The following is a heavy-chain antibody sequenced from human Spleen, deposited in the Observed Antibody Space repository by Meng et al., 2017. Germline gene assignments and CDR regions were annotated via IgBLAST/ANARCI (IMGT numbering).Heavy chain of an antibody. CDR3: ARDHGGGMEQQLVFWEDDGMDV. CDR1: GFTFSSYS. Sequence: GESLKISCAASGFTFSSYSMNWVRQAPGTGLEWVSSISSSSSYIYYADSVKGRFTISRDNAKNSLYLQMNSLRAEDTAVYYCARDHGGGMEQQLVFWEDDGMDVWGQGTTVTVSS. J-gene: IGHJ6*02. CDR2: ISSSSSYI. V-gene: IGHV3-21*01. D-gene: IGHD6-13*01.